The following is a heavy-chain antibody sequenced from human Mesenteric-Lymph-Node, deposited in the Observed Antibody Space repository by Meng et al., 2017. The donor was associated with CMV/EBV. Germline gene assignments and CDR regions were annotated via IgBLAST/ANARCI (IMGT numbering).Heavy chain of an antibody. CDR1: GFTFSSYS. V-gene: IGHV3-48*04. D-gene: IGHD2-2*01. J-gene: IGHJ6*02. CDR3: VRDRPGSTRYYYYGMDV. CDR2: ILSGGSTM. Sequence: GGSLRLSCAVSGFTFSSYSMNWVRQAPGKGLEWLSYILSGGSTMYYADSVKGRFTISRDNTKNSMYLQMNSLRAEDTAVYYCVRDRPGSTRYYYYGMDVWGQGTTVTVSS.